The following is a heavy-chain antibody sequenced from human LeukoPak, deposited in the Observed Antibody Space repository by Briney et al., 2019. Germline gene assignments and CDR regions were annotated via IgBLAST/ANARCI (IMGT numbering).Heavy chain of an antibody. D-gene: IGHD2-21*02. V-gene: IGHV4-34*01. Sequence: SETLSLTCAVYGGSFSGYYWSWIRQPPGKGLEWIGEINHSGSTNYNPSLKSRVTISVDTSKNQFSLKLSSVTAADTAVYYCARPLLGNCGGDCYADDAFDIWGQGTMVTVSS. CDR1: GGSFSGYY. J-gene: IGHJ3*02. CDR3: ARPLLGNCGGDCYADDAFDI. CDR2: INHSGST.